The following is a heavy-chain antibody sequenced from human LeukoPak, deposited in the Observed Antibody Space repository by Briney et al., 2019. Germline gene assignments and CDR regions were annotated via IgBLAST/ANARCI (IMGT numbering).Heavy chain of an antibody. CDR3: ARGRDGSQSPIDD. V-gene: IGHV3-21*01. D-gene: IGHD5-24*01. CDR2: ISSSSSYI. CDR1: GFTFSSYN. J-gene: IGHJ4*02. Sequence: LGGSLRLSCAASGFTFSSYNMNWVRQAPGKGLEWVSSISSSSSYIYYADSVKGRFTISRDNAKNSLYLQMNSLRAEDTAVYYCARGRDGSQSPIDDWGQGTLVTVSS.